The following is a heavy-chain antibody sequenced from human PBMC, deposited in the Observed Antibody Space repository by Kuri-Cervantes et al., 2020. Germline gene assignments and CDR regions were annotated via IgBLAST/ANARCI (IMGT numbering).Heavy chain of an antibody. J-gene: IGHJ4*02. CDR2: IWYDGSNK. V-gene: IGHV3-33*01. CDR1: GFTFSSYG. Sequence: GESLKISCAASGFTFSSYGMHWVRQAPGKGLEWVAVIWYDGSNKYYADSVKGRFTISRDNSKNTLYLQMNSLRAEDTAVYYCARAGEGFGELFRGCFDYWGQGTLVTVSS. D-gene: IGHD3-10*01. CDR3: ARAGEGFGELFRGCFDY.